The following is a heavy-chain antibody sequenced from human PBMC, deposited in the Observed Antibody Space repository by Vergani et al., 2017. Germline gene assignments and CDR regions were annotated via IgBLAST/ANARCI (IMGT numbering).Heavy chain of an antibody. V-gene: IGHV3-9*01. CDR1: GFTFDNYA. CDR3: ARDQKRYSYGQYGMDV. J-gene: IGHJ6*02. CDR2: ISRNSDST. D-gene: IGHD5-18*01. Sequence: EVQLVESGGGLVQPGRSLRLSCAASGFTFDNYAMHWVRQTPGKGLEWVSGISRNSDSTGYADPVKGRFTISRDNAKNSLYLQMNSLRVEDTAVYYCARDQKRYSYGQYGMDVWGQGTTVTVSS.